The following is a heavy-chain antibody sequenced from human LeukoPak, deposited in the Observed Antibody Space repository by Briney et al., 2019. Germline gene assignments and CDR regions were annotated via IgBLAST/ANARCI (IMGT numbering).Heavy chain of an antibody. Sequence: GGSLRLSCAASGFTFSNAWMSWVRQAPGKGLEWVGRIKSKTDGGTTDYAAPVEGRFTISRDDSKNTLYLQMNSLKTEDTAVYYCARASDYGDYYMDVWGKGTTVTISS. CDR1: GFTFSNAW. J-gene: IGHJ6*03. D-gene: IGHD4-17*01. CDR2: IKSKTDGGTT. V-gene: IGHV3-15*01. CDR3: ARASDYGDYYMDV.